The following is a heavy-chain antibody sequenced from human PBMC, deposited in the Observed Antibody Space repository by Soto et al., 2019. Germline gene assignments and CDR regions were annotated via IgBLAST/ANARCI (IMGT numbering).Heavy chain of an antibody. Sequence: SETLSLTCTVSGGSISSYYWSWIRQPPGKGLEWIGYIYYSGSTNYNPSLKSRVTISVDTSKNQFSLKLSSVTAADTAVYYCATTRPSAFDFWGQRTLVTVSS. CDR2: IYYSGST. CDR1: GGSISSYY. V-gene: IGHV4-59*08. D-gene: IGHD6-25*01. J-gene: IGHJ4*02. CDR3: ATTRPSAFDF.